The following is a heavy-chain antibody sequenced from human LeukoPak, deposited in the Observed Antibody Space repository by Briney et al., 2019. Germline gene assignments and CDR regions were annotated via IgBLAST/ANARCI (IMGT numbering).Heavy chain of an antibody. CDR1: GFTFSSYA. CDR3: ARVGSAALDY. CDR2: ISSHGGST. D-gene: IGHD6-25*01. Sequence: GGSLRLSCAASGFTFSSYAMHWVRQAPGKGLEYVSAISSHGGSTYYANSVKGRFTISKDTSKNTLYLQMGSLRAEDMAVYYCARVGSAALDYWGQGTLVTVSS. V-gene: IGHV3-64*01. J-gene: IGHJ4*02.